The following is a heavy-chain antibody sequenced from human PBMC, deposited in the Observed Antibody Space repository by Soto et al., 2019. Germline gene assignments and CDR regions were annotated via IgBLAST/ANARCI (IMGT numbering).Heavy chain of an antibody. D-gene: IGHD2-21*02. CDR3: ARKVVTASSPIYYFDY. V-gene: IGHV4-59*08. CDR2: IYYSGST. CDR1: GGSISSYY. J-gene: IGHJ4*02. Sequence: SEPLSLTCTVSGGSISSYYWSWIRQPPGKGLEWIGYIYYSGSTNYNPSLKSRVTISVDTSKNQFSLKLYSVTAADTAMYYCARKVVTASSPIYYFDYWGQG.